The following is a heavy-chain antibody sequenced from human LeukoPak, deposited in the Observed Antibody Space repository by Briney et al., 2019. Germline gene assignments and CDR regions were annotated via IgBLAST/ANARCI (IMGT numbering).Heavy chain of an antibody. V-gene: IGHV4-59*01. CDR1: GGSISNSY. D-gene: IGHD6-13*01. CDR3: VRDSRYGSGWFEDGLDF. CDR2: INDRGST. J-gene: IGHJ6*02. Sequence: SETLSLTCTVSGGSISNSYWSWIRQPPGQGLEWLGHINDRGSTNYNPSLQGRVTISIDTSKNQFSLKVNSVTAADTAVYYCVRDSRYGSGWFEDGLDFWGQGTTVTVSS.